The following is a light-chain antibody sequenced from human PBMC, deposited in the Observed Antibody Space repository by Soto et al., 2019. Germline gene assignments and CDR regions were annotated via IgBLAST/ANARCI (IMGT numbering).Light chain of an antibody. CDR2: GAS. CDR1: QSVSRN. J-gene: IGKJ5*01. Sequence: EVVMTQSQATLSVSPGERATLSCSASQSVSRNLAWYQQRPGQAPRLLISGASTRATGIAARFSGSGSGREFTLTISSLQSEDSALYYCQQYSNWPTFGQGTRLEI. V-gene: IGKV3-15*01. CDR3: QQYSNWPT.